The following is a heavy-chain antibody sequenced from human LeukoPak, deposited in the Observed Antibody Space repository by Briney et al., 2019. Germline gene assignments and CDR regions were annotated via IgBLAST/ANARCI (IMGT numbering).Heavy chain of an antibody. CDR3: ARGRLPVARPSPWFDP. Sequence: QPGGPLRLSCTASGFTFSDYSMNWVRQAPGKGLEWLSFMGGRDNNIYYAVSVEARLNISRDFAKNSLFLQMHSLSGEDNSVYFCARGRLPVARPSPWFDPWGQGTLVSVSS. CDR2: MGGRDNNI. CDR1: GFTFSDYS. J-gene: IGHJ5*02. D-gene: IGHD6-19*01. V-gene: IGHV3-48*04.